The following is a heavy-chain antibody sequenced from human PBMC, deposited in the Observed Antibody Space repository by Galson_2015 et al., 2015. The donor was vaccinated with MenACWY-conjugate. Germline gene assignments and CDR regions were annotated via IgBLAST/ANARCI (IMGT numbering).Heavy chain of an antibody. Sequence: SLRLSCAASGFIFNTYWMHWVRQAPGKGLVWVSRINPGGSSTTYADSVKDRFTISRDNAKNTLYLQMNSLRPEDTAVFYCAKTRGASLYCDSWGQGTLVTVSP. CDR3: AKTRGASLYCDS. V-gene: IGHV3-74*01. CDR1: GFIFNTYW. D-gene: IGHD1-26*01. J-gene: IGHJ4*02. CDR2: INPGGSST.